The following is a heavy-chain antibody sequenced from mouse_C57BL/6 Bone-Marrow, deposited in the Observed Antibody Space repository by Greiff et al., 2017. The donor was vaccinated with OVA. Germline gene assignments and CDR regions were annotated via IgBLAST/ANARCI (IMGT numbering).Heavy chain of an antibody. Sequence: QVQLQQSGPGLVQPSQSLSITCTVSGFSLTSYGVHWVRQSPGKGLEWLGVIWSGGSTDYNAAFISRLSISKDNSKSQVFFKMNSLQADDTAIYYCARNAPITTVVATDYAIDYWGQGTSVTVSS. J-gene: IGHJ4*01. CDR3: ARNAPITTVVATDYAIDY. CDR1: GFSLTSYG. V-gene: IGHV2-2*01. CDR2: IWSGGST. D-gene: IGHD1-1*01.